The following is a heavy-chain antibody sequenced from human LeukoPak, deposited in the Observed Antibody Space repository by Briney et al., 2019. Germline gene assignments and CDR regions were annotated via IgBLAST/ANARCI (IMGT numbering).Heavy chain of an antibody. V-gene: IGHV4-39*07. CDR3: ARTPGASSGYFDY. J-gene: IGHJ4*02. Sequence: SETLSLTCTVSGGSISSSSYYWGWIRQPPGKGLEWIGSIYYSGSTYSKSSLKSRVTISVDTSKNQFSLKLSSVTAADTAVYYCARTPGASSGYFDYWGQGTLVTVSS. CDR2: IYYSGST. CDR1: GGSISSSSYY. D-gene: IGHD3-22*01.